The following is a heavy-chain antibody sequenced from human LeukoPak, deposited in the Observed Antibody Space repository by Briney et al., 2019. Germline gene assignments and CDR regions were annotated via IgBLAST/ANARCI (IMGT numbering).Heavy chain of an antibody. Sequence: SETLSLTCTVSGGSISSGSYYWSWIRQPPGKGLKWTVNIYYSGYTTDSPSLRSRVTISVDTSKNQFSLKLSSVTATDTAVYYCARTLGLPTVPTFYMDVWGKGTTVTISS. J-gene: IGHJ6*03. D-gene: IGHD4-17*01. CDR2: IYYSGYT. V-gene: IGHV4-61*01. CDR3: ARTLGLPTVPTFYMDV. CDR1: GGSISSGSYY.